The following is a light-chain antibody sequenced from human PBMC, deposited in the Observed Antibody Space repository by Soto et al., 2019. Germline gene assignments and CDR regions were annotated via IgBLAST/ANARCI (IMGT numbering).Light chain of an antibody. J-gene: IGKJ2*01. CDR3: QQLSHYPYT. CDR1: YDISSS. CDR2: DSF. Sequence: DIQLTQSPSFLSAAVEDRVTIACRASYDISSSLAWYQQEPGKPPKLLIYDSFTLQTGVPSRFTGSGSGRKFTLTISGLQFGDFATYFCQQLSHYPYTFGQGPKLEI. V-gene: IGKV1-9*01.